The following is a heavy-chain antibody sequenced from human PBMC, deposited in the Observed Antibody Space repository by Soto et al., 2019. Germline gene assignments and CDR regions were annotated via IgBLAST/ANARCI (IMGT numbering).Heavy chain of an antibody. CDR1: GFTFSSYA. D-gene: IGHD3-10*01. CDR3: AKVLMVRGSRFDY. Sequence: WGSLRLSCAASGFTFSSYAMSWVRQAPGKGLEWVSAISGSGGSTYYADSVKGRFTISRDNSKNTLYLQMNSLRAEDTAVYYCAKVLMVRGSRFDYWGQGTLVTVSS. J-gene: IGHJ4*02. CDR2: ISGSGGST. V-gene: IGHV3-23*01.